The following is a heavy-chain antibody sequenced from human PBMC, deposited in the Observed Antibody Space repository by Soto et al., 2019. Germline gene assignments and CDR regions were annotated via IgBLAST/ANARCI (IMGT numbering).Heavy chain of an antibody. CDR2: IYYSGST. CDR1: GGSISSSSYY. J-gene: IGHJ4*02. CDR3: ARARGGYYDY. V-gene: IGHV4-39*01. Sequence: TPETLSLTCTVSGGSISSSSYYWGWIRQPPGKGLEWIGSIYYSGSTYYNPSLKSRVTISVDTSKNQFSLKLSSVTAADTAVYYCARARGGYYDYWGQGTLVTVSS. D-gene: IGHD3-22*01.